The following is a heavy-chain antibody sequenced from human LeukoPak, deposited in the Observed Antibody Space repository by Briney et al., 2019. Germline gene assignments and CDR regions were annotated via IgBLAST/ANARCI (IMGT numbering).Heavy chain of an antibody. Sequence: GGSLRLSCAVSGFAFGSEAMSWVRQSPARGLEWVASISPGGGTTYYAVSVKGRFTISRDNSKNTLYLQMNSLRAEDTAVYYCARGTRVVRDYFDYWGQGTLVTVSS. CDR3: ARGTRVVRDYFDY. CDR2: ISPGGGTT. V-gene: IGHV3-23*01. J-gene: IGHJ4*02. D-gene: IGHD3-10*01. CDR1: GFAFGSEA.